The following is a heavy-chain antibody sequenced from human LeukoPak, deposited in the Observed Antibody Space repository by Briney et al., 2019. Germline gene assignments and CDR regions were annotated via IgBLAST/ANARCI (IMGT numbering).Heavy chain of an antibody. CDR2: INGDASSA. CDR3: TRARRNSYGYFDQ. V-gene: IGHV3-74*01. CDR1: GLTISGYW. D-gene: IGHD5-18*01. J-gene: IGHJ4*02. Sequence: GGSLRLSCAASGLTISGYWMHWVRQGPGKGLVWVSRINGDASSASYADSVKGRFTISRDNAKNTLYLQMNSLRAEDTGVYYCTRARRNSYGYFDQWGQGTLVTVSS.